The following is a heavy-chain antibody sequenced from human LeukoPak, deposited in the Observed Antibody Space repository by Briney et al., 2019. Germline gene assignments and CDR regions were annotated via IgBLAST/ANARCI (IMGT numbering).Heavy chain of an antibody. Sequence: SSETLSLTCTVSGVSIRSTSYYWGWIRQPPGKGLEWIGSIYFSGNTYYNPSLKTRVTISIDTSKNQFSLKLTSVTAADTAILYCASGYFVHTFDFWGQGTLGTVSS. J-gene: IGHJ4*02. CDR3: ASGYFVHTFDF. CDR2: IYFSGNT. D-gene: IGHD2-2*03. CDR1: GVSIRSTSYY. V-gene: IGHV4-39*01.